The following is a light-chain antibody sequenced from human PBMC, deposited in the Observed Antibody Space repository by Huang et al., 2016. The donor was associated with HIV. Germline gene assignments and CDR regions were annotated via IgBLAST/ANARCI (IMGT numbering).Light chain of an antibody. CDR2: DAS. CDR3: QQRSNWPPVT. CDR1: QSVSSY. J-gene: IGKJ5*01. Sequence: EIVFTQSPATLSLSPGERATLSCRASQSVSSYLAWYQQKPGQAHRLIIYDASNRATGIPARCSGSGSGTDFTLPISSLEPEDFAVYYCQQRSNWPPVTFGQGTRLEIK. V-gene: IGKV3-11*01.